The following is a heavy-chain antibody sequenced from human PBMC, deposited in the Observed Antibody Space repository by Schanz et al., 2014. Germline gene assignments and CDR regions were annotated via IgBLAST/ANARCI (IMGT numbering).Heavy chain of an antibody. CDR3: ARDAVALVPEYFMDV. V-gene: IGHV3-33*01. Sequence: QVQLVESGGGVVRPGRSLRLSCATSGFTFSRLGMHWVRPAPGKGPEWVALVWSDGNTKYYVDSVKGRFTISRDNSMNTLHLQMDGLRVEDTAVYYCARDAVALVPEYFMDVWGKGTPVTVSS. J-gene: IGHJ6*03. D-gene: IGHD2-15*01. CDR1: GFTFSRLG. CDR2: VWSDGNTK.